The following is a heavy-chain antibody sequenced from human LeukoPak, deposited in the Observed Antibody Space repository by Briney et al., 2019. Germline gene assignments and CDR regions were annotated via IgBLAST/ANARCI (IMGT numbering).Heavy chain of an antibody. CDR1: GGSVSSGSYY. J-gene: IGHJ6*02. CDR2: IYYSGST. V-gene: IGHV4-61*01. CDR3: ARDYDILTGYYYYYYGMDV. Sequence: SETLSLTCTVSGGSVSSGSYYWSWIRQPPGKGLEWIGYIYYSGSTNYNPSLKSRVTISVDTSKNQFSLKLSSVTAADTALYYCARDYDILTGYYYYYYGMDVWGQGTTVTVSS. D-gene: IGHD3-9*01.